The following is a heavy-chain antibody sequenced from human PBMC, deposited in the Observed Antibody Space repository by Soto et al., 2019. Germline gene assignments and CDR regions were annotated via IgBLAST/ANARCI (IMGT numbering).Heavy chain of an antibody. D-gene: IGHD3-10*01. V-gene: IGHV4-59*08. J-gene: IGHJ4*02. CDR1: GGSLSSYY. CDR2: IYYSGST. Sequence: QVQLQESGPGLVKPSETLSLTCTVSGGSLSSYYWSWIRQPPGKGLEWIAYIYYSGSTSYNPSLKSRVTXXVXTXXNRFSLRLSSVTAADPAVYYCARHSRGSGSYHCDYWGQGTLVTVSS. CDR3: ARHSRGSGSYHCDY.